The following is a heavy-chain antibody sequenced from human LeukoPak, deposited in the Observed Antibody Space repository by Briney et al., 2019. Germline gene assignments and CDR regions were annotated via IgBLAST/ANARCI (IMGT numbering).Heavy chain of an antibody. CDR1: GFTFKDYW. CDR3: ARNYRTGSYNWFDP. D-gene: IGHD1-7*01. CDR2: INHSGST. V-gene: IGHV4-34*01. J-gene: IGHJ5*02. Sequence: GSLRLSCAASGFTFKDYWMIWVRQPPGKGLEWIGYINHSGSTNYNPSLKSRVTISVDTSKNQFSLKLSSVTAADTAVYYCARNYRTGSYNWFDPWGQGTLVTVPS.